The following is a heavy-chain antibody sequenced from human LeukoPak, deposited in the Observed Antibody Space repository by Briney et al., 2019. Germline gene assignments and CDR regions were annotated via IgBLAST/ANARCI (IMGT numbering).Heavy chain of an antibody. J-gene: IGHJ3*02. CDR2: INPRTGDR. CDR1: GYTFTTLD. D-gene: IGHD3-22*01. CDR3: TRDRHRITMIVVADAFDI. Sequence: ASVKVSCKASGYTFTTLDINWVRQATGQGPEWMGWINPRTGDRGYAQKFQGRVTITRSTSMNTAYMELSSLRSEDTAVYYCTRDRHRITMIVVADAFDIWGQGTMVTVSS. V-gene: IGHV1-8*03.